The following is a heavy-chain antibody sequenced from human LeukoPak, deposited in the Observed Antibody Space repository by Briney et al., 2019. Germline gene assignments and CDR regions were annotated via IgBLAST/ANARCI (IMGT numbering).Heavy chain of an antibody. J-gene: IGHJ6*04. D-gene: IGHD6-13*01. CDR1: GFTFSDYW. CDR2: INWNGGST. CDR3: ARAGSSSWYWLDV. V-gene: IGHV3-20*04. Sequence: GGSLRLSCVASGFTFSDYWMTWVRQAPGKGLEWVSGINWNGGSTGYADSVKGRFTISRDNAKNSLYLQMNSLGAEDTALYYCARAGSSSWYWLDVWGKGTTVTVSS.